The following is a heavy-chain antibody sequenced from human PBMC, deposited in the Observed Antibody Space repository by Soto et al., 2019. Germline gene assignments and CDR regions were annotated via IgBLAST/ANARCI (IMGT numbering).Heavy chain of an antibody. V-gene: IGHV1-18*01. CDR1: GYTFIRYG. J-gene: IGHJ6*02. D-gene: IGHD3-16*01. CDR3: ARGGYYDNSWGKLNHYGLDV. CDR2: ISPYNDYT. Sequence: QVQLMQSAGEVKKPGASVRVSCKASGYTFIRYGMTWVRQAPGERLEWLGWISPYNDYTIYAQKVQGRVTMTTDTSPXTXYXXLRGLRSDDTAVYYCARGGYYDNSWGKLNHYGLDVWGQGTSVTVSS.